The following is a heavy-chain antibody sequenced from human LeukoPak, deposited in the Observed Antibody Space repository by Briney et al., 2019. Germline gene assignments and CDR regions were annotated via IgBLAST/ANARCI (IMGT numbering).Heavy chain of an antibody. D-gene: IGHD3-10*01. CDR3: ARHSLLWFGELSAAFDY. V-gene: IGHV4-39*01. Sequence: SETLSLTCTVSGGSINSGSYYWGWIRQPPGRGLEWIGSIHHNGVTFYNPSLKTRATVSVDTSKNQFSLKLSSVTAADTAVYYSARHSLLWFGELSAAFDYWGQGTLVTVSS. CDR1: GGSINSGSYY. J-gene: IGHJ4*02. CDR2: IHHNGVT.